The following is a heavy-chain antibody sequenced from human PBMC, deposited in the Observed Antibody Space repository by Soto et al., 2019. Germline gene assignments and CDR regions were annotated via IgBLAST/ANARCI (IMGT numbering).Heavy chain of an antibody. CDR2: TYYRSKWYN. Sequence: QVQLQQSGPGLVKPSQTLSLTCAISGDSVSSNSAAWNWIRQSPSRGLEWLGRTYYRSKWYNDYALSFKTLTTTTPFPSENAFFLQLNSVASVDTAWHYGASGGAGDGPDYWGQGTLVTVCS. CDR1: GDSVSSNSAA. J-gene: IGHJ4*02. V-gene: IGHV6-1*01. D-gene: IGHD2-21*01. CDR3: ASGGAGDGPDY.